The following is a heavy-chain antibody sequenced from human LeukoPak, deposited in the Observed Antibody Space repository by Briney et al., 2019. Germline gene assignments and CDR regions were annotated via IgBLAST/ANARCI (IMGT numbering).Heavy chain of an antibody. CDR2: INQDGSVS. D-gene: IGHD6-25*01. J-gene: IGHJ4*02. Sequence: GESLRLSCAASGFTFSSYWTMWVRQAPGKGLEWVATINQDGSVSKYVDSVKGRFTISRDNAKNSLYLEMSSLRVEDTAIYYCARDDIAATGPSFDYWGQGTLVTVSS. CDR3: ARDDIAATGPSFDY. V-gene: IGHV3-7*01. CDR1: GFTFSSYW.